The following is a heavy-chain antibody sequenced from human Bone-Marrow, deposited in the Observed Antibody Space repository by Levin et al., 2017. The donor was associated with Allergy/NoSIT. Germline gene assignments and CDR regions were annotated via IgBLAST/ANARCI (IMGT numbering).Heavy chain of an antibody. CDR1: GYSFTSFW. Sequence: GESLKISCKASGYSFTSFWIVWVRQKSGKGLECMGVIDPSDSETKYSPSFQGQVTMSVDKSISTASLQWNSLKASDTAIYYCTRQAVCDHEGRVDYWGQGTLVTVSS. J-gene: IGHJ4*02. CDR3: TRQAVCDHEGRVDY. V-gene: IGHV5-51*01. CDR2: IDPSDSET. D-gene: IGHD6-19*01.